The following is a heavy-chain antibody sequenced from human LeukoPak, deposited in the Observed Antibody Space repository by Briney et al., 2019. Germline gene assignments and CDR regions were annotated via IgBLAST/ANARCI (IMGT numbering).Heavy chain of an antibody. V-gene: IGHV4-59*01. D-gene: IGHD1-7*01. Sequence: SETLSLTCTVSGGSISSYYWSWIRQPPGKGLEWIGYIYYNGSTDYNPSLKSRVTISVDTSKNQFSLRLTSVTAADTAVYYCARVGNLNWNYKAFDVWGQGTMITVSS. CDR1: GGSISSYY. CDR3: ARVGNLNWNYKAFDV. J-gene: IGHJ3*01. CDR2: IYYNGST.